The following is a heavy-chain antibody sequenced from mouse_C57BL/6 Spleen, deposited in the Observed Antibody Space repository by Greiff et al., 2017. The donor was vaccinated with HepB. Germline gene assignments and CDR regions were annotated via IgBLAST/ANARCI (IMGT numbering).Heavy chain of an antibody. CDR3: TGCYDYDGYYFDY. CDR1: GFTFSNYW. Sequence: EVKVEESGGGLVQPGGSMKLSCVASGFTFSNYWMNWVRQSPEKGLEWVAQIRLKSDNYATHYAESVKGRFTISRDDSKSSVYLQMNNLRAEDTGIYYCTGCYDYDGYYFDYWGQGTTLTVSS. CDR2: IRLKSDNYAT. V-gene: IGHV6-3*01. J-gene: IGHJ2*01. D-gene: IGHD2-4*01.